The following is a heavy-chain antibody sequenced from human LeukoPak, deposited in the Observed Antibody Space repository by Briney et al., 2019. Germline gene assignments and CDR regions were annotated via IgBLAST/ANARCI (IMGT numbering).Heavy chain of an antibody. Sequence: ASVKVSCKVSGYTLTELSMHWVRQAPGKGLEWMGGFDPEDGETIYAQKFQGRVTMTEDTSTDTAYMELSSLRSEDTAVYYCATDLASSTKDLDYWGQGTLATVSS. D-gene: IGHD1-26*01. CDR3: ATDLASSTKDLDY. J-gene: IGHJ4*02. CDR1: GYTLTELS. CDR2: FDPEDGET. V-gene: IGHV1-24*01.